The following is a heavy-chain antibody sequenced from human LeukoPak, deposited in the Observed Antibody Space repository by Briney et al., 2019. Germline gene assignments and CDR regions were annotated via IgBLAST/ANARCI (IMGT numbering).Heavy chain of an antibody. CDR1: GSSLSSAYW. J-gene: IGHJ4*02. Sequence: SETLSLTCAVAGSSLSSAYWWSWVRQSPGMGLEWIGQVSYSGTTKYTASLRSRVTISLDTSKNQFSLKLSSLTAADTAVYYCARTSSGYDPLDYWGQGTLVTVSS. CDR3: ARTSSGYDPLDY. CDR2: VSYSGTT. D-gene: IGHD5-12*01. V-gene: IGHV4-4*02.